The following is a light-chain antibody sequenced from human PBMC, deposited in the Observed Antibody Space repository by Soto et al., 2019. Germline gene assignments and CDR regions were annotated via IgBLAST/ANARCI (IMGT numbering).Light chain of an antibody. Sequence: LYLSPGEGSTISFMASQSVLINYLAWYQQKPVQAPRLLINGASSRATGIPDRFSGSGSGTDFTLTISRLETEDFPVYYCQPYGSSGTFAPGTKLDIK. J-gene: IGKJ1*01. CDR1: QSVLINY. V-gene: IGKV3-20*01. CDR2: GAS. CDR3: QPYGSSGT.